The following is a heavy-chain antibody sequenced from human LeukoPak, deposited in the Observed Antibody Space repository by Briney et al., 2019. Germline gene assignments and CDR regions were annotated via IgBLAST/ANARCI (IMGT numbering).Heavy chain of an antibody. CDR2: INHSGST. D-gene: IGHD4-17*01. CDR3: ARGYGY. Sequence: LRLSCAASGFTFSDYYWSWIRQPPGKGLEWIGEINHSGSTNYNPSLKSRVTISVDTSKNQFSLKLSSVTAADTAVYYCARGYGYWGQGTLVTVSS. CDR1: GFTFSDYY. V-gene: IGHV4-34*01. J-gene: IGHJ4*02.